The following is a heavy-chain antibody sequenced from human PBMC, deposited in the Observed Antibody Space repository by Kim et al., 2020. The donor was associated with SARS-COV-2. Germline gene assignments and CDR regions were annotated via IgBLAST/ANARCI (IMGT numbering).Heavy chain of an antibody. CDR3: AKEEAAGAYYYYGMDV. J-gene: IGHJ6*02. D-gene: IGHD6-13*01. Sequence: SVKGRFTISRDNAKNSLYLQMNSLRAEDTALYYCAKEEAAGAYYYYGMDVWGQGTTVTVSS. V-gene: IGHV3-9*01.